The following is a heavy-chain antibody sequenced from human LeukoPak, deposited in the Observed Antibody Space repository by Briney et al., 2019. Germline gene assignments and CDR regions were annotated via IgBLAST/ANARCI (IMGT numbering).Heavy chain of an antibody. CDR3: AGHDDSSGYYPKSVDY. CDR2: IYYSGST. J-gene: IGHJ4*02. V-gene: IGHV4-39*01. Sequence: SETLSLTCTVSGGSISSSSYYWGWIRQPPGKGLEWIGSIYYSGSTYYNSSLKSRVTISIDTSKNQFSLKLNSVTAADTAVYYCAGHDDSSGYYPKSVDYWGQGTLVTVSS. CDR1: GGSISSSSYY. D-gene: IGHD3-22*01.